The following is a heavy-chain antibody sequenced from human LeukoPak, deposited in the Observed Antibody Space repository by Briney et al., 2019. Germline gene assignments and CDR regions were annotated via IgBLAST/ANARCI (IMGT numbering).Heavy chain of an antibody. CDR3: ARQVVEMATISAFDI. V-gene: IGHV4-38-2*01. Sequence: SETLSLACAVSGYSISSGYYWGWIRQPPGKGLEWIGSIYHSGSTYYNPSLKSRVTISVDTSKNQFSLKLSSVTAADTAVYYCARQVVEMATISAFDIWGQGTMVTVSS. CDR2: IYHSGST. D-gene: IGHD5-24*01. CDR1: GYSISSGYY. J-gene: IGHJ3*02.